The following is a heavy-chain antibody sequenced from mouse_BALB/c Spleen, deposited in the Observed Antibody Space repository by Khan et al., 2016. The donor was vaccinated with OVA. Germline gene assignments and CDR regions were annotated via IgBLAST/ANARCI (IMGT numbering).Heavy chain of an antibody. CDR3: ARPAYDGYFDY. CDR2: ISTYSGST. CDR1: GYTFTDYA. D-gene: IGHD2-3*01. J-gene: IGHJ2*01. Sequence: VQLQESGPELVRPGVSVKISCKGSGYTFTDYAMYWVKQSHAKSLEWIGLISTYSGSTNYNQKFKGKVTMTVDKSSSAADMELARLTSEDSAIYYCARPAYDGYFDYWGQGTTLTVSS. V-gene: IGHV1S137*01.